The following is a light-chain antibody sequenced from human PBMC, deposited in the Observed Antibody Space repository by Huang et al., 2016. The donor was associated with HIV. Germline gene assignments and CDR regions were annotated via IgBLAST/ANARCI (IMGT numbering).Light chain of an antibody. J-gene: IGKJ4*01. CDR1: QSISSY. CDR3: QQRSNWPLT. Sequence: EIVLTQSPATLSLSPGERATLSCRASQSISSYFAWYQKKPGQAPRLLIYDASNRATAIPARFSGSGSGTDFTLTISSLEPEDFAVYYCQQRSNWPLTFGGGTKVEV. CDR2: DAS. V-gene: IGKV3-11*01.